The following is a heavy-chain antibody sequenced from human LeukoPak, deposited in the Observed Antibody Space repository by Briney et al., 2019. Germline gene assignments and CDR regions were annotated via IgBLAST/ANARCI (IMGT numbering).Heavy chain of an antibody. V-gene: IGHV4-59*01. Sequence: SETLSLTCTVSGGSISSYYWSWIRQPPGKGLEWIGYIYYSGSANYNPSLKSRVTISVDTSKNQFSLKLSSVTAADTAVYYCARDNGYSYGYGMDVWGQGTTVTVSS. CDR1: GGSISSYY. CDR3: ARDNGYSYGYGMDV. CDR2: IYYSGSA. J-gene: IGHJ6*02. D-gene: IGHD5-18*01.